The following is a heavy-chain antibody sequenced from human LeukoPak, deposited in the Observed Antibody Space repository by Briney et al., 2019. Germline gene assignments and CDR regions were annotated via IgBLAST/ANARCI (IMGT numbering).Heavy chain of an antibody. CDR1: GFTFSSYS. CDR2: ISSSSSYI. J-gene: IGHJ4*02. V-gene: IGHV3-21*01. CDR3: AKEEVYYDILTGYFLPLDY. Sequence: GGSLRLSCAASGFTFSSYSMNWVRQAPGKGLEWVSSISSSSSYIYYADSVKGRFTISRDNAKNSLYLQMNSLRAEDTAVYYCAKEEVYYDILTGYFLPLDYWGQGTLVTVSS. D-gene: IGHD3-9*01.